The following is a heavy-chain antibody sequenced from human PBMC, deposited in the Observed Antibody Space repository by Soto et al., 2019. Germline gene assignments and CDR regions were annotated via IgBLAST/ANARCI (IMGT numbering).Heavy chain of an antibody. CDR1: GDSVSSNSAS. D-gene: IGHD2-21*02. CDR2: TYDKSKWYN. V-gene: IGHV6-1*01. CDR3: ARTGGDSEY. J-gene: IGHJ4*02. Sequence: SQTLSLTCAISGDSVSSNSASWNWIRPSPARGLEWLGRTYDKSKWYNYYAASVKSRITISPNTSTNQFSLQLNSVTPEDTAMYYCARTGGDSEYWGQGTLVTVSS.